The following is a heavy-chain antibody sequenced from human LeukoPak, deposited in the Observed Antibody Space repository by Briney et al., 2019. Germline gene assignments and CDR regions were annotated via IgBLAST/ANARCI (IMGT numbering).Heavy chain of an antibody. D-gene: IGHD2-21*02. CDR1: GYTFTGYY. CDR3: ARRVTAPAPYYYYYYMDV. V-gene: IGHV1-2*02. CDR2: INPNSGGT. J-gene: IGHJ6*03. Sequence: ASVKVSCKASGYTFTGYYMHWVRQAPGQGLEWMGWINPNSGGTNYAQKFQGRVTMTRDTSISTAYMELSRLRSDDTAVYYCARRVTAPAPYYYYYYMDVWGKGTTVTISS.